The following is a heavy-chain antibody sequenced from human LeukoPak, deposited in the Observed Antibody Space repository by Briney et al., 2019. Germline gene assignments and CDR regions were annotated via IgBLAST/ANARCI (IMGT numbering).Heavy chain of an antibody. CDR2: IRYDGSNK. D-gene: IGHD1-26*01. Sequence: GGSLRLSCAASGFTFSSYAMSWVRQAPGKGLEWVAFIRYDGSNKYYADSVKGRFTISRDNSKNTLYLQMNSLRAEDTAVYYCAKEGRGSYYFDYWGQGTLVTVSS. CDR1: GFTFSSYA. CDR3: AKEGRGSYYFDY. V-gene: IGHV3-30*02. J-gene: IGHJ4*02.